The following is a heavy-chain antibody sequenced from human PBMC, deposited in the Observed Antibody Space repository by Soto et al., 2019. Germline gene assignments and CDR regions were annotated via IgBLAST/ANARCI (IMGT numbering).Heavy chain of an antibody. CDR2: INHSGNT. J-gene: IGHJ1*01. Sequence: QVQLHQWGAGLLKPSHPLSLTCAVYGVSFSGYFWTWIRQPPGKGLEWIGEINHSGNTNYSPSLKSRVTISLDTSKNQFSLKLSVVTAADTAVYYCARGLRDSSGYYHVHYFQHWGQGTLVTVSS. D-gene: IGHD3-22*01. V-gene: IGHV4-34*01. CDR3: ARGLRDSSGYYHVHYFQH. CDR1: GVSFSGYF.